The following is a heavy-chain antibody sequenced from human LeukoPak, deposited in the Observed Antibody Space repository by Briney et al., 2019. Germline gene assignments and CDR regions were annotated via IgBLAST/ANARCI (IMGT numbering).Heavy chain of an antibody. Sequence: GGSLRLSCAASGFIFNNYWISWVRQAPGKGLEWVANIKEDGSEKNYAESVKGRFTISRDNAKKSLYLDMISLRAEDTAFYYCTRDLVGATDWGQGTLVSVSS. D-gene: IGHD1-26*01. CDR3: TRDLVGATD. J-gene: IGHJ4*02. V-gene: IGHV3-7*01. CDR1: GFIFNNYW. CDR2: IKEDGSEK.